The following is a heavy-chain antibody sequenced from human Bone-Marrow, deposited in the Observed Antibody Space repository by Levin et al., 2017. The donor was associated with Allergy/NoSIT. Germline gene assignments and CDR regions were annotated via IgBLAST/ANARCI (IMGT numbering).Heavy chain of an antibody. CDR3: AHRNSYGPFDS. CDR1: GFSLTASAVG. CDR2: IYWDDDK. Sequence: SGPTLVKPPQTLTLTCTFSGFSLTASAVGVGWIRQPPGKALEWLALIYWDDDKRYSPSLKSRLTVIKDTAKNQVVLTMTNMDPADTGTYYCAHRNSYGPFDSWGQGTRVTVSS. J-gene: IGHJ4*02. D-gene: IGHD3-16*01. V-gene: IGHV2-5*02.